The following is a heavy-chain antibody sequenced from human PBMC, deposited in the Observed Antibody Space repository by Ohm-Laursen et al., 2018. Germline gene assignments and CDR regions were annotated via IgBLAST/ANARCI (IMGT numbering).Heavy chain of an antibody. CDR3: ATSRTLDY. CDR2: MTSSGSVM. CDR1: GFTFNNYN. D-gene: IGHD6-13*01. Sequence: SLRLSCTASGFTFNNYNMNWVRQAPGKGLEWVSSMTSSGSVMPYLDSVKGRFTISRDNAENSLYLQMNSLRAEDTAVYYCATSRTLDYWGQGTLVTVSS. V-gene: IGHV3-21*01. J-gene: IGHJ4*02.